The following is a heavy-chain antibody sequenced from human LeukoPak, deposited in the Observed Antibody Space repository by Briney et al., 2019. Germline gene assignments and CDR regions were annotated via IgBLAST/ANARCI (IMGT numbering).Heavy chain of an antibody. J-gene: IGHJ5*02. D-gene: IGHD2-2*02. V-gene: IGHV4-61*02. CDR1: GGSISSGSYY. CDR3: ARAVGVPAAIANWFDP. Sequence: PSQTLSLTCTVSGGSISSGSYYWSWIRQPAGKGLEWIGRIYTSGSTNYNPSLKSRVTISVDTSKNQFSLKLSSVTAADTAVYYCARAVGVPAAIANWFDPWGQGTLVTVSS. CDR2: IYTSGST.